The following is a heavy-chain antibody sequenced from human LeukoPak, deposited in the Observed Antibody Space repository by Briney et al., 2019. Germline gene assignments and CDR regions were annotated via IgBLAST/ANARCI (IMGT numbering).Heavy chain of an antibody. V-gene: IGHV3-33*01. CDR1: GFTFSSYG. Sequence: GGSLRLSCAASGFTFSSYGMHWVRQATGKGLEWVAVIWYDGSSKYYADSVKGRFTISRDNSKNTLYLQMNSLRAEDTAVYYCARDLLLEWLLFDYYYYGMDVWGQGTTVTVPS. CDR2: IWYDGSSK. CDR3: ARDLLLEWLLFDYYYYGMDV. D-gene: IGHD3-3*01. J-gene: IGHJ6*02.